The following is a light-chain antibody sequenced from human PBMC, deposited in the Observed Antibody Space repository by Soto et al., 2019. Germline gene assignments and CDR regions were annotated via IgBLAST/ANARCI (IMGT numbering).Light chain of an antibody. Sequence: PWERVTLSCRASQSVSSSYLTWYQQKPGQAPGLLIYGASTRATGIPARFSGSGSGTDFTLTISSLQPEDFAVYYCQQDYKFLTFGGGTKVEIK. CDR2: GAS. V-gene: IGKV3D-7*01. J-gene: IGKJ4*01. CDR3: QQDYKFLT. CDR1: QSVSSSY.